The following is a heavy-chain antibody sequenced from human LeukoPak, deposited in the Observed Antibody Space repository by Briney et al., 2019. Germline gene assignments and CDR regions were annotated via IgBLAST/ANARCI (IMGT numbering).Heavy chain of an antibody. V-gene: IGHV4-34*01. D-gene: IGHD5-12*01. CDR1: GLTFSGYY. J-gene: IGHJ4*02. CDR2: INNSGST. Sequence: SGTLSLTCAVSGLTFSGYYWSWLRQPPGKGLEWIGEINNSGSTNDNPSHKSRVTISVDTSKNQFFLMRSSVTAAETAVYYWARGGGYSGYDRLDYWGQGTLVTVSS. CDR3: ARGGGYSGYDRLDY.